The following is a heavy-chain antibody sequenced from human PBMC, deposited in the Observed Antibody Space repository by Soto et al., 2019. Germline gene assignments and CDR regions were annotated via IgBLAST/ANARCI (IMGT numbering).Heavy chain of an antibody. D-gene: IGHD2-2*01. Sequence: SVKVSCKASGGTFSSYAISWVRQAPGQGLEWMGGIIPIFGTANYAQKFQGRVTITADKSTSTAYMELSSLRSEDTAVYYCARVARGLYCSSTSCYGSDWFDPWGQGTLVTVSS. CDR1: GGTFSSYA. V-gene: IGHV1-69*06. J-gene: IGHJ5*02. CDR2: IIPIFGTA. CDR3: ARVARGLYCSSTSCYGSDWFDP.